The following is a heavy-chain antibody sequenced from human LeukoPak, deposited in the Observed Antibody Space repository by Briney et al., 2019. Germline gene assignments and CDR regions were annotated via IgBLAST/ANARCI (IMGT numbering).Heavy chain of an antibody. V-gene: IGHV4-31*03. Sequence: SETLSLTCTVSGGSISSGGYYWSWIRQHPGKGLEWIGYIYYSGSTYYNPSLKSRVTISVDTSKNQFSLKLSSVTAADTAVYYCATSVTGHFDYWGQGTLVTVSS. CDR1: GGSISSGGYY. J-gene: IGHJ4*02. CDR2: IYYSGST. D-gene: IGHD2-21*02. CDR3: ATSVTGHFDY.